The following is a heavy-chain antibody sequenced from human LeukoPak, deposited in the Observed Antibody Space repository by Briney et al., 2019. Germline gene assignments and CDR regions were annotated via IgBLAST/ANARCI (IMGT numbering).Heavy chain of an antibody. D-gene: IGHD3-22*01. CDR3: ARDGGYYDSSGYYYSGGGFDY. J-gene: IGHJ4*02. CDR2: ISYDGSNK. CDR1: GFTFSSYA. Sequence: GALRLSCAASGFTFSSYAMHWVRQAPGKGLEWVAVISYDGSNKYYADSVKGRFTISRDNSKNTLYLQMNSLRAEDTAVYYCARDGGYYDSSGYYYSGGGFDYWGQGTLVTVSS. V-gene: IGHV3-30*04.